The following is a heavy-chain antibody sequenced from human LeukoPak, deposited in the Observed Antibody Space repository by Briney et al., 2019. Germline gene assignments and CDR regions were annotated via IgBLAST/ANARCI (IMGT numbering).Heavy chain of an antibody. V-gene: IGHV3-23*01. J-gene: IGHJ3*02. CDR1: GFTFSSYA. CDR3: AKDTRAIVGSAHNAFDI. Sequence: GGSLRLSCAASGFTFSSYAMSWVRQAPGKGLEWVSAISGSGGSTYYADSVKGRFTISRDNAKNSLNLQMNSLRAEDTALYYCAKDTRAIVGSAHNAFDIWGQGTMVTVSS. D-gene: IGHD1-26*01. CDR2: ISGSGGST.